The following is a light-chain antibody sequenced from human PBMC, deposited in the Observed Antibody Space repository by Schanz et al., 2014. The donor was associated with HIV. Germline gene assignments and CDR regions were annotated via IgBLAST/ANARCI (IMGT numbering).Light chain of an antibody. Sequence: DIVMTQSPDSLPVSLGERATITCKSSQSVLYSSHNETYLAWYQQKPGQPPKLLIYWASTRESGVPDRFSGSGSGTDFTLTISSLQAEDVAVYYCQQYDSLPLTFGGGTKVEIK. CDR1: QSVLYSSHNETY. J-gene: IGKJ4*01. V-gene: IGKV4-1*01. CDR3: QQYDSLPLT. CDR2: WAS.